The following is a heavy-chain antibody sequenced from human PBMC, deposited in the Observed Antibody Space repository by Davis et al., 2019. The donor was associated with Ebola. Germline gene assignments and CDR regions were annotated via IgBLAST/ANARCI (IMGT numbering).Heavy chain of an antibody. CDR3: ARHVFSIIVVVMTNWFDP. CDR1: GGSFSGYY. J-gene: IGHJ5*02. CDR2: INHSGST. D-gene: IGHD3-22*01. Sequence: SETLSLTCAVYGGSFSGYYWSWIRQPPGKGLEWIGEINHSGSTNYNPSLKSRVTISVDTSKNQFSLKLSSVTAAETAVYYCARHVFSIIVVVMTNWFDPWGQGTLVTVSS. V-gene: IGHV4-34*01.